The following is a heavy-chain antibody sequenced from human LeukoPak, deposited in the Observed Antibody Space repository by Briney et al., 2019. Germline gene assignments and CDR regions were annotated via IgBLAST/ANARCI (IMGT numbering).Heavy chain of an antibody. V-gene: IGHV3-7*01. Sequence: PGGSLRLSCVASGFTFNSNWMSWVRQAPGKGLEWVANIKQDGSEKYYVDSVKGRFTISRDNAKNSVSLQMNSLRVEDTAVYYCARDKYYDRCFDSWGQGTLVTVSS. D-gene: IGHD3-22*01. CDR3: ARDKYYDRCFDS. CDR1: GFTFNSNW. J-gene: IGHJ4*02. CDR2: IKQDGSEK.